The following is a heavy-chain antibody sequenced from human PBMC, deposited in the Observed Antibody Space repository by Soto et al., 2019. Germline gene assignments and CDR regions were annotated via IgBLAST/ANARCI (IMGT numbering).Heavy chain of an antibody. D-gene: IGHD3-22*01. CDR1: GGSFSGYY. J-gene: IGHJ6*02. Sequence: PSETLSLTCAVYGGSFSGYYWSWIRQPPGKGLEWIGEINHSGSTNYNPSLKSRVTISVDTSKNQFSLKLSSVTAADTAVYYCARGATPGYYDSSGGYYYYGMDVWGQGTTVTVSS. CDR2: INHSGST. V-gene: IGHV4-34*01. CDR3: ARGATPGYYDSSGGYYYYGMDV.